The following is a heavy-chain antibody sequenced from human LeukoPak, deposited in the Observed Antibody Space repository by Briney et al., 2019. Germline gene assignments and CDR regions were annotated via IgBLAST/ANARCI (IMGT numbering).Heavy chain of an antibody. CDR1: GFTFSAYG. V-gene: IGHV3-23*01. J-gene: IGHJ4*02. CDR2: ISGSGAST. D-gene: IGHD6-19*01. Sequence: PGGSLRLSCAASGFTFSAYGMHWVRQAPGKGLEWVSIISGSGASTHYADSVKGRFTISRDNSKNTLYLQMSSLRAEDTAIYYCAKLSWQWLVRTVGNYYFDYWGQGTLVTVSS. CDR3: AKLSWQWLVRTVGNYYFDY.